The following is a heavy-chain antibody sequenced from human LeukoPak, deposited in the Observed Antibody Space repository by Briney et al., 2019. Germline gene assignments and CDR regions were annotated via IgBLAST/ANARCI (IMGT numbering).Heavy chain of an antibody. J-gene: IGHJ4*02. V-gene: IGHV1-2*02. CDR2: INPNSGGT. Sequence: ASVKVSCKVSGYTLTELSMHWVRQAPGQGLEWMGWINPNSGGTNYAQKFQGRVTMTRDTSISTAYMELSRLRSDDTAVYYCARGRDYWSYFDYWGQGTLVTVSS. CDR1: GYTLTELS. CDR3: ARGRDYWSYFDY. D-gene: IGHD1-1*01.